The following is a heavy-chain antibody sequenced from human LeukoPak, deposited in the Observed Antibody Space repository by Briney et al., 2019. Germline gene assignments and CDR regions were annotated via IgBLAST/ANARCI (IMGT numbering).Heavy chain of an antibody. V-gene: IGHV4-61*02. CDR1: GASVATGDYY. CDR2: IYSSGYT. J-gene: IGHJ3*02. D-gene: IGHD2/OR15-2a*01. Sequence: SETLSLTCTVSGASVATGDYYWTWIRQPAGKTLEWIGRIYSSGYTVYSPSLKSRVTISLDTSKNQFSLTLNSVTDADTAVYYCARTTSYDAFDIWGQGTMVTVSS. CDR3: ARTTSYDAFDI.